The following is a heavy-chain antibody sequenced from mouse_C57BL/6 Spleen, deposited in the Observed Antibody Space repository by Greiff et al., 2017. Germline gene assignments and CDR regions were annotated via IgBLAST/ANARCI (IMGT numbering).Heavy chain of an antibody. CDR1: GYTFTDYE. D-gene: IGHD2-2*01. V-gene: IGHV1-15*01. Sequence: QVQLQQSGAELVRPGASVTLSCKASGYTFTDYEMHWVKQTPVHGLEWIGAIDPETGGTAYNQKFKGKAILTADKSSSTAYMELRSLTSEDSAVDYCTRSRGYDWYFDVWGTGTTVTVSS. CDR2: IDPETGGT. J-gene: IGHJ1*03. CDR3: TRSRGYDWYFDV.